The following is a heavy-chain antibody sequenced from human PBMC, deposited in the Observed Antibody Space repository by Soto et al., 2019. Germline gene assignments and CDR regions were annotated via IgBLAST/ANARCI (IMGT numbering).Heavy chain of an antibody. D-gene: IGHD1-26*01. CDR3: ARGALAGGYEY. CDR2: IYHSGST. Sequence: PSETLSLTCAVSGGSISSGGYSWSWIRQPPGKGLEWIGYIYHSGSTYYNPSLKSRVTISVDRSKNQFSLKLSSVTAADTAVYYCARGALAGGYEYWGQGTQVTVSS. CDR1: GGSISSGGYS. V-gene: IGHV4-30-2*01. J-gene: IGHJ4*02.